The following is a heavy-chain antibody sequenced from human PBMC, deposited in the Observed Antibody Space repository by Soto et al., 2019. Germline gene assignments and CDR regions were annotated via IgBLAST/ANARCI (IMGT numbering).Heavy chain of an antibody. CDR2: IWYDGSNK. V-gene: IGHV3-33*01. CDR1: GFTFSSYG. J-gene: IGHJ4*02. CDR3: ARTLRVAAPLHFDY. Sequence: GGSLRLSCAASGFTFSSYGMHWVRQAPGKGLEWVAVIWYDGSNKYYADSVKGRFTISRDNSKNTLYLQMNSLRAEDTAVYYCARTLRVAAPLHFDYWGQGTLVTVSS. D-gene: IGHD6-6*01.